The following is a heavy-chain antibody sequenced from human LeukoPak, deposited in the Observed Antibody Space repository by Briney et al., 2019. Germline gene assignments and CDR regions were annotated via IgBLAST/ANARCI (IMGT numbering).Heavy chain of an antibody. CDR1: GYTFTSYG. CDR3: ARDFLTGLFDY. D-gene: IGHD1-14*01. J-gene: IGHJ4*02. V-gene: IGHV1-18*01. CDR2: ISAYNGNT. Sequence: ASVKVSCKASGYTFTSYGISWVRQAPGQGLEWMGWISAYNGNTNYAQKLQGRVTMTTDTSTSTADMELRSLRSDDTAVYYCARDFLTGLFDYWGQGTLVTVSS.